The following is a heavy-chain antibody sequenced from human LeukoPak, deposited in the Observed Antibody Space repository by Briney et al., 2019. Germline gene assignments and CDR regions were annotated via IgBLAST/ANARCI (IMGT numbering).Heavy chain of an antibody. V-gene: IGHV3-23*01. D-gene: IGHD5-24*01. J-gene: IGHJ4*02. CDR2: ISGGGGST. CDR1: GFTFSSHA. CDR3: AKARRDGYNWIY. Sequence: GGSLRLSCAASGFTFSSHAMNWVRQAPGKGLEWVSAISGGGGSTYYADSVKGRFTVSRDNSKNTLYLQMNSLRAEDTAVYYCAKARRDGYNWIYWGQGTLVTVSS.